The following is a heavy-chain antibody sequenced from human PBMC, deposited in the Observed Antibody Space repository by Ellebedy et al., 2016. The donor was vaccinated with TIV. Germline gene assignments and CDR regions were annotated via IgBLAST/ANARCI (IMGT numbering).Heavy chain of an antibody. CDR1: GFTFSTYE. V-gene: IGHV3-48*03. CDR3: ARQTSGWDCDY. CDR2: ISSSDNTI. J-gene: IGHJ4*02. D-gene: IGHD6-19*01. Sequence: GESLKISCAVSGFTFSTYEMNWVRQAPGKGLEWVSYISSSDNTIYYADSVKGRFTISRDNAKNLLYLQMNSLRAEDTAVYYCARQTSGWDCDYWGQGTLVTVS.